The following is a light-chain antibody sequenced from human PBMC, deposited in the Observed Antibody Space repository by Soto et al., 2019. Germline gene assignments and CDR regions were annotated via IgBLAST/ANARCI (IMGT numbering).Light chain of an antibody. CDR2: GAS. CDR3: QQYNNWPRAT. CDR1: QSVSSN. V-gene: IGKV3-15*01. Sequence: EIVMTQSPATLSVSPGERATLSCRASQSVSSNLAWYQQKPGQAPRLLIYGASTRATGIPARFSGSGSGTELNLTISSLQSEDFGVYYCQQYNNWPRATFGGGTKVDIK. J-gene: IGKJ4*01.